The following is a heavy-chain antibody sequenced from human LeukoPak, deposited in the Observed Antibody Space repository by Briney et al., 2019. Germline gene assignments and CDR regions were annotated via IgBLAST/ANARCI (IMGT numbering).Heavy chain of an antibody. J-gene: IGHJ4*02. CDR2: IRYDGSNK. CDR1: GFTFSSYG. V-gene: IGHV3-30*02. CDR3: AKDSGWILFDD. Sequence: GGSLRLSCAASGFTFSSYGMHWVRQAPGKGLEWVAFIRYDGSNKYYADSVKGRFTISRDNSKNTVYLQMSSLRADDTAVYYCAKDSGWILFDDWGQGTLVTVSS. D-gene: IGHD2-2*03.